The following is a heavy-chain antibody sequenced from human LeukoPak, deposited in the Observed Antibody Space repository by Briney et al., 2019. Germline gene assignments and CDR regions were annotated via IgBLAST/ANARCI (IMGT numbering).Heavy chain of an antibody. V-gene: IGHV3-66*01. CDR2: LYSGGST. D-gene: IGHD4/OR15-4a*01. Sequence: PGGSLRLSCAASGFTISTNYMIWVRQAPGKGLQWVSILYSGGSTYYADSVNVRFTISRDNSKNILYLQMNSLRVEDTAVYYCARGGPIRDYGTYGIVDYWGQGTLVTVSS. CDR1: GFTISTNY. J-gene: IGHJ4*02. CDR3: ARGGPIRDYGTYGIVDY.